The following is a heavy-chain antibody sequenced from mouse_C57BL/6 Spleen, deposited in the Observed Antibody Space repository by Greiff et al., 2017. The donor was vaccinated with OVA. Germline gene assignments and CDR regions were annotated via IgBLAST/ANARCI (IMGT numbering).Heavy chain of an antibody. D-gene: IGHD2-4*01. V-gene: IGHV14-2*01. J-gene: IGHJ3*01. CDR3: ARGLVYEYDGGHGFAD. CDR2: IDPEDGET. CDR1: GFNIKDYY. Sequence: EVQLQQSGAELVKPGASVKLSCTASGFNIKDYYMHWVKQRTEQGLEWIGRIDPEDGETKYAPKFQGKATITAATSSNTAFLQLRSLPSEDTAVYYCARGLVYEYDGGHGFADWGQGTLVTVSA.